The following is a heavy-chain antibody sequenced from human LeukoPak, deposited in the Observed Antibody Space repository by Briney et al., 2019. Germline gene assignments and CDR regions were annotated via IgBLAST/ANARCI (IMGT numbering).Heavy chain of an antibody. CDR3: AKASVGYGMDV. Sequence: GRSLRLSCVASGFTFSSYGMHWVRQAPGKGLEWVAVISYDGSNKYYADSVKGRFTISRDNSKNTLYLQMNSLRAEDTAVYYCAKASVGYGMDVWGKGTTVTVSS. CDR2: ISYDGSNK. V-gene: IGHV3-30*18. D-gene: IGHD4-23*01. CDR1: GFTFSSYG. J-gene: IGHJ6*04.